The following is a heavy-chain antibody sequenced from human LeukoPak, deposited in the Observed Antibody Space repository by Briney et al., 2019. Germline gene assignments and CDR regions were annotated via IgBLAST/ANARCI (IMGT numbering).Heavy chain of an antibody. CDR2: INPNSGGT. V-gene: IGHV1-2*02. Sequence: GASVKVSCKXSGYTFTGYYMHWVRQAPGQGLEWMGWINPNSGGTNYAQKFQGRVTMTRDTTISTAYMELSRLRSDDTAVYYCARDFSSVVPAAICWGQGTLVTVSS. J-gene: IGHJ4*02. CDR1: GYTFTGYY. CDR3: ARDFSSVVPAAIC. D-gene: IGHD2-2*02.